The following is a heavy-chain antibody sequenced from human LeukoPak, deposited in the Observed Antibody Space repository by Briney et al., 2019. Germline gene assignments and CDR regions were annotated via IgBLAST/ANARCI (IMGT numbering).Heavy chain of an antibody. V-gene: IGHV3-30-3*01. Sequence: GRSLRLSCAASGFTFSSYAMHWVRQAPGEGLERVAVISYDGSNKYYADSVKGRFTISRDNSKNTLYLQMNSLRAEDTAVYYCARGPDEWLDYYFDYWGQGTLVTVSS. CDR3: ARGPDEWLDYYFDY. J-gene: IGHJ4*02. D-gene: IGHD6-19*01. CDR2: ISYDGSNK. CDR1: GFTFSSYA.